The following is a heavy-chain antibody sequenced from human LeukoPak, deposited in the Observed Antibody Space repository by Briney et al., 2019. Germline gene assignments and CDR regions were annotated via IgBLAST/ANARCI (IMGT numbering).Heavy chain of an antibody. D-gene: IGHD1-1*01. V-gene: IGHV4-39*01. CDR2: IYYSGST. CDR3: ARNNSIMENFDS. J-gene: IGHJ4*02. Sequence: SETLSLTCTIGGGPISRSPKFYWGWIRQFPEKGLEWIGSIYYSGSTYYNPSLKSRVTITVDTSKNQFSLNLISVTAADTALYYCARNNSIMENFDSWGQGTLVTVSS. CDR1: GGPISRSPKFY.